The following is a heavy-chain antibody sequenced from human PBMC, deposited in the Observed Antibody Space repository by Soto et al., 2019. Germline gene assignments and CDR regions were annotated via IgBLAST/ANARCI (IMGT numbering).Heavy chain of an antibody. V-gene: IGHV3-48*03. J-gene: IGHJ6*02. CDR3: ARPPRGRYCSGGSCYSGFYYGMDV. CDR1: GFTFSSYE. Sequence: GGSLRLSCAASGFTFSSYEMNWVRQAPGKGLEWVSYISSSGSTIYYADSVKGRFTISRDNAKNSLYLQMNSLRAEDTAVYYCARPPRGRYCSGGSCYSGFYYGMDVWGQGTTVTVSS. CDR2: ISSSGSTI. D-gene: IGHD2-15*01.